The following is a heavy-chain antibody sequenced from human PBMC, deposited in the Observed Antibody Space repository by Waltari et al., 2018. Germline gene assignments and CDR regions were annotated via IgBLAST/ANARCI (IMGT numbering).Heavy chain of an antibody. CDR3: ARVLLEWSGPTSGAFDI. V-gene: IGHV4-59*01. Sequence: QVQLQESGPGLVKPSETLSPTCTVSGGSISSYYWSWIRQPPGKGLEWIGYIYYSGSTNYNPSLKSRVTISVDTSKNQFSLKLSSVTAADTAVYYCARVLLEWSGPTSGAFDIWGQGTMVTVSS. D-gene: IGHD3-3*01. CDR1: GGSISSYY. J-gene: IGHJ3*02. CDR2: IYYSGST.